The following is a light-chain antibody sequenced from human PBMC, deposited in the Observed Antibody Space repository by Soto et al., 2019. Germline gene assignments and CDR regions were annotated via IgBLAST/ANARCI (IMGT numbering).Light chain of an antibody. Sequence: EIVLTQSPGTLSLSPGERATLSCRASESVSDNYLAWYQQRSGQAPRLVIYGASSRASAVPDRFSGSGSGTEFTLTISSLQSEDFTVYYCQHYNNWVGTFGGGTKVDIK. CDR3: QHYNNWVGT. CDR2: GAS. CDR1: ESVSDNY. J-gene: IGKJ4*01. V-gene: IGKV3-20*01.